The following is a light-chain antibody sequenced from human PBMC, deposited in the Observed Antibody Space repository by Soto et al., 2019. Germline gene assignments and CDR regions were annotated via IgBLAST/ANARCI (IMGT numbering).Light chain of an antibody. CDR3: QQSYATVRT. J-gene: IGKJ4*01. CDR1: QGISTF. Sequence: DIHMTLSPSSLSTSVGHRVTIPCRASQGISTFLNWYQQKKGKAPRLLIYAASRLQSGVPARFSGSGDETDFNLTITSLQTEDFGIYYCQQSYATVRTFGGGTKVDIK. CDR2: AAS. V-gene: IGKV1-39*01.